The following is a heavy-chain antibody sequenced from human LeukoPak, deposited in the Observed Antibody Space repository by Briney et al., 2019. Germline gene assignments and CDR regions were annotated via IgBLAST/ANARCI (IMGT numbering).Heavy chain of an antibody. CDR3: ARGRGYSYGYPTVDY. CDR2: IYYSGST. CDR1: GGSISNYY. D-gene: IGHD5-18*01. J-gene: IGHJ4*02. V-gene: IGHV4-59*01. Sequence: SETLSLTCTVSGGSISNYYWSWIRQPPGKGLEWIGYIYYSGSTNYNPSLKSRVTISVDTSKNQFSLKLSSVTAADTAVYYCARGRGYSYGYPTVDYWGQGTLVTVSS.